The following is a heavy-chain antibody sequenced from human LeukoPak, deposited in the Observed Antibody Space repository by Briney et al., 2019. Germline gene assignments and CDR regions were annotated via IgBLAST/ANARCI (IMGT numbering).Heavy chain of an antibody. CDR2: IIPIFGTA. CDR1: GGTFSSYA. Sequence: SVKVSCKASGGTFSSYAISWVRQAPGQGLKWMGRIIPIFGTANYAQEFQGRVTITTDESTSTAYMELSSLRSEDTAVYYCAREGSSSSFDYWGQGTLVTVSS. CDR3: AREGSSSSFDY. V-gene: IGHV1-69*05. J-gene: IGHJ4*02. D-gene: IGHD6-6*01.